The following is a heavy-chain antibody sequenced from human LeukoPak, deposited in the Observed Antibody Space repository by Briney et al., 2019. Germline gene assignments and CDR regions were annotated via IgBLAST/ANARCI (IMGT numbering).Heavy chain of an antibody. D-gene: IGHD3-16*02. CDR2: IGTGGDT. J-gene: IGHJ3*02. CDR3: ARGFGLTFGEVITIAFDI. V-gene: IGHV3-13*01. Sequence: GGSLRLSCAASGFTFSNYDLHWVRQPTGGRLEWVSGIGTGGDTYYPGSVKGRFTISRENAKNSVYLQMNSLRAGDTAVYFCARGFGLTFGEVITIAFDIWGRGTMVTVSS. CDR1: GFTFSNYD.